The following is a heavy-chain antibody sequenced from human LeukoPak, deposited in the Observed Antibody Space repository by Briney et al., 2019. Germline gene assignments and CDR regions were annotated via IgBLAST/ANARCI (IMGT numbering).Heavy chain of an antibody. J-gene: IGHJ4*02. CDR2: IDYSGSA. Sequence: SETLPLTCAVYGGSFSGYYWSWIRQPPGKELEWIGYIDYSGSAKYNPSLKSRVTISVDTSKNQFSLKLSSVTAADTAVYFCARDSSIAAHYFDYWGQGTQVTVSS. D-gene: IGHD6-6*01. V-gene: IGHV4-59*01. CDR3: ARDSSIAAHYFDY. CDR1: GGSFSGYY.